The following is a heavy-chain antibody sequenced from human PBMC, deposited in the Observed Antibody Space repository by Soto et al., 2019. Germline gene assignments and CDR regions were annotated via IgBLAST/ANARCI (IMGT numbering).Heavy chain of an antibody. D-gene: IGHD2-2*01. CDR1: GGSITNGDYY. CDR3: ARDAPGEAPY. V-gene: IGHV4-31*03. Sequence: QVQLQESGPGLVRPSQTLSLTCTVSGGSITNGDYYWNWIRQHPGKGLEWIGYINYRGTTFYNTSLKSRVFISVETSKNQFSLNLSSVTAADTAVYFCARDAPGEAPYWGQGTLVTVSS. J-gene: IGHJ4*02. CDR2: INYRGTT.